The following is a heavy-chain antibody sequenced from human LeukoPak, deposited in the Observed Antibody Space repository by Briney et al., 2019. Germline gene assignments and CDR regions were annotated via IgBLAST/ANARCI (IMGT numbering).Heavy chain of an antibody. CDR3: ARLVVTAPQYHYYMDV. Sequence: SETLSLTCNVSGGSFNGYHWTWIRQPPGKGLEWIAEINHIGTTNHNPSLKSRVSVSTDTSKNQFFLKLTSVTAADTALYYCARLVVTAPQYHYYMDVWGEGTTVTVSS. CDR2: INHIGTT. CDR1: GGSFNGYH. D-gene: IGHD2-21*02. V-gene: IGHV4-34*01. J-gene: IGHJ6*03.